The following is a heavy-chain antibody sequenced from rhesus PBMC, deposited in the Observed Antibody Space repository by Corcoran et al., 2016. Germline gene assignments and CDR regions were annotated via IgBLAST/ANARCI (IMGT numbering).Heavy chain of an antibody. CDR2: IYGNSATN. D-gene: IGHD2-21*01. Sequence: QVTLQQWGEGLVKPSETLSLTCAVYGGSLTGYYWSWIRQPPGPGRAWIGNIYGNSATNNYNASLKNRVTISKDTSKNQFSLKLSSVTAADTAVYYCARINTVLEVIATSFDYWGHGVLVIVSS. CDR1: GGSLTGYY. V-gene: IGHV4-73*01. CDR3: ARINTVLEVIATSFDY. J-gene: IGHJ4*01.